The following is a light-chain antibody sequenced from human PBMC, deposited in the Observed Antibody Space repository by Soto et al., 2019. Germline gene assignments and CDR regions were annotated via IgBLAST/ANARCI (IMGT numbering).Light chain of an antibody. Sequence: IMLTQSPATLSLTPGERATLSCRASQSVSSSLAWYQQKPGQAPRLLIYGASTRATGIPDRFTGSGSGTDFTLTISRLEPEDFAVYYCQQYVSSPWAFGQGTKVDI. CDR1: QSVSSS. CDR3: QQYVSSPWA. CDR2: GAS. J-gene: IGKJ1*01. V-gene: IGKV3-20*01.